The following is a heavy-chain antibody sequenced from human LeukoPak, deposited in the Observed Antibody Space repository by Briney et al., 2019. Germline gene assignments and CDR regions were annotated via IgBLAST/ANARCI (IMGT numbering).Heavy chain of an antibody. CDR2: IYSGGST. CDR3: ARERVLDDYYYYGMDV. J-gene: IGHJ6*02. CDR1: GFTVSSNY. V-gene: IGHV3-53*05. D-gene: IGHD5-24*01. Sequence: GGSLRLSCAASGFTVSSNYMSWVRQAPGKGLEWVSVIYSGGSTYYADSVKGRFTISRDNSKNTLYLQMNSLRAEDTAVYYCARERVLDDYYYYGMDVWGQGTTVTVSS.